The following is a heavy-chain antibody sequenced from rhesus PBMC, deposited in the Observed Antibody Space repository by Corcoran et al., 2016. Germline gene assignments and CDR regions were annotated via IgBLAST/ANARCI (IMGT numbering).Heavy chain of an antibody. J-gene: IGHJ3*01. CDR1: GGSISSNY. CDR3: ARIGGSWNMGAFDF. CDR2: ISGSGGST. D-gene: IGHD6-25*01. V-gene: IGHV4-173*01. Sequence: QLQLQESGPELVKPSEPLSLTCAVSGGSISSNYWSWIRQPPGKGLEWSGRISGSGGSTDYNPSLKSRVTISTDTSKNQFSLKLSSVTAADTAVYYCARIGGSWNMGAFDFWGQGLRVTVSS.